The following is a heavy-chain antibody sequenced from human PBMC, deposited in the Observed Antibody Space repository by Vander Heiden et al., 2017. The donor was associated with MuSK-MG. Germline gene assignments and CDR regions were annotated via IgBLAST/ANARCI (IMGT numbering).Heavy chain of an antibody. J-gene: IGHJ3*02. Sequence: EVQLLVSGGALVQPGRSLPLSCAAPGFTLSSLAISWCRQAPGKGLEWVSAISGSGGRTYYTDSVKGRFTISRDNSKNTLYLQMNSLRAEDTAVYYCAKVGSLDAFDIWGQGTMVTVSS. CDR3: AKVGSLDAFDI. V-gene: IGHV3-23*01. D-gene: IGHD6-13*01. CDR2: ISGSGGRT. CDR1: GFTLSSLA.